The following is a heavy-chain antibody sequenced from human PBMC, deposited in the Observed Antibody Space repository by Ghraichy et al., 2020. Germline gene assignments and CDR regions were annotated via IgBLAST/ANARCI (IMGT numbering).Heavy chain of an antibody. CDR2: ISSSSSYI. J-gene: IGHJ4*02. D-gene: IGHD3-22*01. V-gene: IGHV3-21*01. CDR1: GFTFSSYS. CDR3: ARGSTYYYDSSEVYYFDY. Sequence: ETLSLTCAASGFTFSSYSMNWVRQAPGKGLEWVSSISSSSSYIYYADSVKGRFTISRDNAKNSLYLQMNSLRAEDTAVYYCARGSTYYYDSSEVYYFDYWGQGTLVTVSS.